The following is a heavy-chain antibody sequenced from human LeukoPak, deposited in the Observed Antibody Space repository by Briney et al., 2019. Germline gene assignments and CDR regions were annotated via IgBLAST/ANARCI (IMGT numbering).Heavy chain of an antibody. CDR2: ISGSGTDI. CDR3: ARGHYGLDY. CDR1: GFTFSDHY. Sequence: GGSLRLSCAASGFTFSDHYLTCIPQSPGKGLEWVSYISGSGTDIYHGDSVKGRFTISRDNAKNSLFLQMHSLNAEDTAVYYCARGHYGLDYWGQGTLVTVTS. J-gene: IGHJ4*02. V-gene: IGHV3-11*01. D-gene: IGHD3-16*01.